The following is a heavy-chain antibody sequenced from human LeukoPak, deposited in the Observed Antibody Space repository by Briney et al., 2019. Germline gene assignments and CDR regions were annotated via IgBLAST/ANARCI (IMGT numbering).Heavy chain of an antibody. CDR2: IIPILGIA. V-gene: IGHV1-69*04. CDR3: ARDRNWGYFDY. Sequence: GASVKVSCKASGGTFSSYAISWVRQAPGQGLEWMGRIIPILGIANYAQKFQGRVTITADKSTSTAYMELSSLRSEDTAVYYCARDRNWGYFDYWGQGTLVTVSS. CDR1: GGTFSSYA. J-gene: IGHJ4*02. D-gene: IGHD7-27*01.